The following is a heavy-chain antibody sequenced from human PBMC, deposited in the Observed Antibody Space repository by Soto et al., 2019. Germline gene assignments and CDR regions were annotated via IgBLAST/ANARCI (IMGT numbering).Heavy chain of an antibody. Sequence: QVQLQESGQALVKPSGTLSLTCAVSGDSVSSNYYWCWVRQPPGKGLAWIGEIYHTGTTNYNPSLKSRVSISVDKSNNQFSLDLSSVTAADTAVYYCARSAGWYAVHSWGPGTLVTVSS. CDR2: IYHTGTT. D-gene: IGHD6-19*01. V-gene: IGHV4-4*02. CDR1: GDSVSSNYY. J-gene: IGHJ4*02. CDR3: ARSAGWYAVHS.